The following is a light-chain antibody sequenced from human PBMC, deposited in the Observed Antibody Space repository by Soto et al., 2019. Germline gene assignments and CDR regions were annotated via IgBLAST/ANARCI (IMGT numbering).Light chain of an antibody. J-gene: IGLJ3*02. CDR1: SSDIGSKNY. Sequence: QSVLTQPASVSGSPGQSITISCTGTSSDIGSKNYVSWFQQRPGKAPTLIIYEVSNRPSGVSNHFSGSKSGNTASLTISGLLPEDEAEYYCSSYTTTTRLFGGGTKLTVL. CDR2: EVS. CDR3: SSYTTTTRL. V-gene: IGLV2-14*01.